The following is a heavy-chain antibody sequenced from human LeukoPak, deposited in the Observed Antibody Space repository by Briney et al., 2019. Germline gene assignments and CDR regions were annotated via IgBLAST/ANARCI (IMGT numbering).Heavy chain of an antibody. D-gene: IGHD3-16*01. CDR1: GYTFTSYG. Sequence: ASVKVSCKASGYTFTSYGISWVRQAPGQGLEWMGWINPNSGGTNYAQKFQGRVTMTRDTSISTACMELSRLRSDDTAVYYCARVHTWGAPDVWGKGTTVTVSS. J-gene: IGHJ6*04. V-gene: IGHV1-2*02. CDR2: INPNSGGT. CDR3: ARVHTWGAPDV.